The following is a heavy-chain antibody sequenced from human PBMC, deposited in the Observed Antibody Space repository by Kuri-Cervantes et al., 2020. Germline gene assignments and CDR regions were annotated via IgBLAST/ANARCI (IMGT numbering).Heavy chain of an antibody. V-gene: IGHV3-30-3*01. Sequence: GGSLRLSCAASGFTFSSYAMHWVRQAPGKGLEWVAVISYDGSNKYYADSVKGRFTISRDNSKNTLYLQMNSLRAEDTAVYYCARGGYEDGYNSVPPDAFDIWGQGTMVTVSS. CDR2: ISYDGSNK. CDR1: GFTFSSYA. D-gene: IGHD5-24*01. J-gene: IGHJ3*02. CDR3: ARGGYEDGYNSVPPDAFDI.